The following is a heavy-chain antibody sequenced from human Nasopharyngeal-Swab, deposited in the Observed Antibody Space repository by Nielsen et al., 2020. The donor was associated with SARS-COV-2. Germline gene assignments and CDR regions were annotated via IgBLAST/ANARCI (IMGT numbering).Heavy chain of an antibody. D-gene: IGHD1-1*01. CDR2: VYTSGST. CDR3: ARSGTTKYGLDV. J-gene: IGHJ6*01. Sequence: SETLSLTCSVSGGSISGYFLSWIRQPAGEGLEWIGRVYTSGSTNYNPSLKSRVTISIDMSKNQFSLELRSVTAADTAFHYCARSGTTKYGLDVWGQGTTVIVSS. V-gene: IGHV4-4*07. CDR1: GGSISGYF.